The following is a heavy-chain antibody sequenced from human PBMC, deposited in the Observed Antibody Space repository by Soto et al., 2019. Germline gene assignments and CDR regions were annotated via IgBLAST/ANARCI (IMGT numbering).Heavy chain of an antibody. CDR3: AKDRGVPIFGLVRYAYSFDS. Sequence: GGSLRLSCAASGFTFGTYMMNWIRHAPGKGLEWVASINSGGGDIYYADSVRGRFTISRDNAKNLLNLQMNDVRTEDTAVYYCAKDRGVPIFGLVRYAYSFDSWGLGTLVTVSS. CDR1: GFTFGTYM. V-gene: IGHV3-21*06. CDR2: INSGGGDI. D-gene: IGHD3-3*01. J-gene: IGHJ4*02.